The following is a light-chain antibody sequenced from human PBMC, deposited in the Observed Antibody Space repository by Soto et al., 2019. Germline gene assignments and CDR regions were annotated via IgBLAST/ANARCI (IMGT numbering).Light chain of an antibody. CDR1: SSNIGSNA. Sequence: QSVLTQPPSASGTPGQTVTISCSGSSSNIGSNAVSWYQQLPGTAPKLLIYSNPQRPSGVPDRFSGAKSGTSASLAMSGLQSEDGADYYCAAWDGSLNGYVFGTGTKLTVL. J-gene: IGLJ1*01. CDR2: SNP. CDR3: AAWDGSLNGYV. V-gene: IGLV1-44*01.